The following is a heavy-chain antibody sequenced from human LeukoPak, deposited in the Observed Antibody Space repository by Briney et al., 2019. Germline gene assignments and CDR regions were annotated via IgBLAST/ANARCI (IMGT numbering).Heavy chain of an antibody. J-gene: IGHJ4*02. CDR3: ARARRMGYSGYDTVEY. Sequence: PGGSLRLSCAASGFTVTSNYMSWVRQGPGKGLEWVSVIYSGGSTYYADSVKGRFTISRENTKNTLYLQWNSLRAEDTAVYYCARARRMGYSGYDTVEYWGQGTLVTVSS. V-gene: IGHV3-53*01. CDR1: GFTVTSNY. CDR2: IYSGGST. D-gene: IGHD5-12*01.